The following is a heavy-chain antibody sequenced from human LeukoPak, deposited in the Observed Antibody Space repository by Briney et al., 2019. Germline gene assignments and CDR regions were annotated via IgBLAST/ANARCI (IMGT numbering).Heavy chain of an antibody. J-gene: IGHJ3*02. CDR2: IYSRGST. CDR3: ARGGPEDAFDI. V-gene: IGHV3-66*01. D-gene: IGHD1-14*01. CDR1: GFTVSTNY. Sequence: GGSLRLSCAASGFTVSTNYMSWVRQAPGKGLEWVSVIYSRGSTYYADSVKGRFTISRDNSKDTLYLQMNSLRDEDTALYYCARGGPEDAFDIWGQGTMVIVSS.